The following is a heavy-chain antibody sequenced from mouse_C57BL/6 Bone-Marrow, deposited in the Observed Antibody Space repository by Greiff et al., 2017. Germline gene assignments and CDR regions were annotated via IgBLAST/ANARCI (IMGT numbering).Heavy chain of an antibody. V-gene: IGHV1-81*01. Sequence: VQGVESGAELARPGASVKLSCTASGYTFTSYGIRWVKQSTGQGLEWIGEIYPRSGNTYYTEKFKGKATLTADKSCSTAYMELRSLTSEDSADYFCAGERGDYDEGYYAMDYWGQGTSVTVSS. CDR1: GYTFTSYG. CDR3: AGERGDYDEGYYAMDY. J-gene: IGHJ4*01. D-gene: IGHD2-4*01. CDR2: IYPRSGNT.